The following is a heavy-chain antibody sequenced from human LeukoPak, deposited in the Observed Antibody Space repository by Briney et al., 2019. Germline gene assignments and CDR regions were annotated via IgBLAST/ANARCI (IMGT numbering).Heavy chain of an antibody. J-gene: IGHJ6*02. CDR1: GFTFSNCW. D-gene: IGHD3-22*01. V-gene: IGHV3-74*01. Sequence: GGSLRLSCAASGFTFSNCWMHWVRQAPGKGLEWVSRIEYDESKTKYADSVKGRFTISIDNAKNTLYLQMNSLRAEDTAVYYCARDTYFYNSSAFYHYYYGMDVWGQGTTVTVSS. CDR2: IEYDESKT. CDR3: ARDTYFYNSSAFYHYYYGMDV.